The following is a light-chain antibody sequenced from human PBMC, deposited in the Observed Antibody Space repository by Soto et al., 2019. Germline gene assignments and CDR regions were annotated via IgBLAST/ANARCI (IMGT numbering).Light chain of an antibody. V-gene: IGKV3-15*01. CDR1: QRVSSN. CDR3: QQYNNWPQT. CDR2: GAS. J-gene: IGKJ1*01. Sequence: EIVMTQSPATLSVSPGERATLSCRASQRVSSNLAWYQQKPGQAPRLLIYGASTRATGIPARFSGSGSETEFTLTISSLQSEDLAVYYCQQYNNWPQTFGQGNKVEIK.